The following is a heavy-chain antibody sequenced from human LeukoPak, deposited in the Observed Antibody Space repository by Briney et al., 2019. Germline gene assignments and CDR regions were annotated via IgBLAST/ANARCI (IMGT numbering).Heavy chain of an antibody. CDR3: ATHESYGLFDY. CDR2: IIPILGIA. CDR1: GGTFSSYA. Sequence: ASVKVSCKASGGTFSSYAISWVRQAPGQGLEWMGRIIPILGIASYAQKFQGRVTITADKSTSTAYMELSSLRSEDTAVYYCATHESYGLFDYWGQGTLVTVSS. J-gene: IGHJ4*02. V-gene: IGHV1-69*04. D-gene: IGHD5-18*01.